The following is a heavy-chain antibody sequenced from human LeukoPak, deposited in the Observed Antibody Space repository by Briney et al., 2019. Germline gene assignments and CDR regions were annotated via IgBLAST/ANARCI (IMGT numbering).Heavy chain of an antibody. Sequence: PSETLSLTCTVSGGSISSSSYYWGWIRQPPGKGLEWLGSIYYSGSTYYNPSLKSRVTISVDTSKNQFSLKLSSVTAADTAVYYCARYGDYVGYFDYWGQGTLVTVSS. CDR3: ARYGDYVGYFDY. D-gene: IGHD4-17*01. J-gene: IGHJ4*02. CDR1: GGSISSSSYY. V-gene: IGHV4-39*01. CDR2: IYYSGST.